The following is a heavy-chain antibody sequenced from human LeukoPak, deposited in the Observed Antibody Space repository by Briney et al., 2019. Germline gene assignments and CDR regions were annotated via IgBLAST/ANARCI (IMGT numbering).Heavy chain of an antibody. CDR3: VRVRGMTT. D-gene: IGHD4-11*01. CDR2: IKQDENEI. V-gene: IGHV3-7*01. CDR1: GFSFRSYW. J-gene: IGHJ5*02. Sequence: GGSLRLSCAASGFSFRSYWMSWVRQAPGKGLEWVANIKQDENEIYYADSVKGRFTISRDNAKKSLYLQMNSLRAEDTAVYYCVRVRGMTTWGQGTLVTVSS.